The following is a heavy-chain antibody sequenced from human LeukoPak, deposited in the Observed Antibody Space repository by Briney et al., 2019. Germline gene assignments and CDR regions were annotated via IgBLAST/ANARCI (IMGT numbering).Heavy chain of an antibody. CDR2: IYYSGSP. V-gene: IGHV4-59*01. CDR3: AKSNRYCDSASCYEAFDI. J-gene: IGHJ3*02. Sequence: SETLSLTCTVSGASISIYSWSWIRQPPGQALEWIGYIYYSGSPNYNPSLKSRVTMSVDASKNQFSLKVSSVTAADTAVYYCAKSNRYCDSASCYEAFDIWGQGTMVTVSS. CDR1: GASISIYS. D-gene: IGHD2-2*01.